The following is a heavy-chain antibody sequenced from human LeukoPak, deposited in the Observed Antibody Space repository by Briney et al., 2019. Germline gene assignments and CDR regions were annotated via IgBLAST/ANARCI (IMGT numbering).Heavy chain of an antibody. CDR2: MNPYSGNT. CDR1: GYTFTSYD. CDR3: ARGPHYDILTGYYHFDY. V-gene: IGHV1-8*01. Sequence: ASVKVSCQASGYTFTSYDINWVRQATGQGLEWMGWMNPYSGNTGFAQEFQGRVTMTRNTSINTAYMELSSLRSEDTAVYYCARGPHYDILTGYYHFDYWGQGTQVTVSS. D-gene: IGHD3-9*01. J-gene: IGHJ4*02.